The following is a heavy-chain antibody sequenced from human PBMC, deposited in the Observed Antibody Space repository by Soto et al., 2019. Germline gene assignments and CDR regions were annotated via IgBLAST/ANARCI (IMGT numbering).Heavy chain of an antibody. CDR3: ARHEAGQPRQQLVRPFDY. CDR1: GASISSFSYY. D-gene: IGHD6-13*01. J-gene: IGHJ4*02. CDR2: IYYSGST. Sequence: SETLSLTCTVSGASISSFSYYLAWIRQPPGRGLEWIGSIYYSGSTYYTPSLKSRVTISVDTSKNQFSLKLSSVTAADTAVYYCARHEAGQPRQQLVRPFDYWGQGTLVTVSS. V-gene: IGHV4-39*01.